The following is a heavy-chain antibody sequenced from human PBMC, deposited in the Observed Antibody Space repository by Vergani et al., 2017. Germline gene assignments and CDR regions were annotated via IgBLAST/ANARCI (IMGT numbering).Heavy chain of an antibody. J-gene: IGHJ2*01. V-gene: IGHV4-30-4*08. CDR1: GGPISSGDYY. Sequence: QVQLQESGPGLVKPSQTLSLTCTVSGGPISSGDYYLSWIRQPPGKGLEWIGYIYYSGSTYYNPSLKSRVTISVDTSKNQFSLKLSSVTAADTAVYYCATMDYSNYWYFDLWGRGTLVTVSS. D-gene: IGHD4-11*01. CDR3: ATMDYSNYWYFDL. CDR2: IYYSGST.